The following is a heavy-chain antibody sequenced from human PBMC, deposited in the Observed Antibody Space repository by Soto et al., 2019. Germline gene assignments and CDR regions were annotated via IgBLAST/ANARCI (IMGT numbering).Heavy chain of an antibody. D-gene: IGHD3-22*01. Sequence: QAGGSLRLSCAASGFTFSSYGMHWVRQAPGKGLEWVAVISYDGSNKYYADSVKGRFTISRDNSKNTLYLQMNSLRAEDTAVYYCAKEWYYYDSSGYSPFDYWGQGTLVTVSS. CDR3: AKEWYYYDSSGYSPFDY. CDR2: ISYDGSNK. J-gene: IGHJ4*02. V-gene: IGHV3-30*18. CDR1: GFTFSSYG.